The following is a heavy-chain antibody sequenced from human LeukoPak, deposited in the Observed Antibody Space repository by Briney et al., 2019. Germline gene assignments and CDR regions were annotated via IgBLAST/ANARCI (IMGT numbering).Heavy chain of an antibody. CDR2: ISDSGDST. CDR1: GFTFSSYA. CDR3: ASSASGYVTFDY. J-gene: IGHJ4*02. Sequence: PGGSLRLSCAASGFTFSSYAMSWVRQAPGKGLEWVSCISDSGDSTYYADSVKGRFTISRDNSKNTLYLQMNSLRAEDTAVYYCASSASGYVTFDYWGQGTLVTVSS. V-gene: IGHV3-23*01. D-gene: IGHD5-12*01.